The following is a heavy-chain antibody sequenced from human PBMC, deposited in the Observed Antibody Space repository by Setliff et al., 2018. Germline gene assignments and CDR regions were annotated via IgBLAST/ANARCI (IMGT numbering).Heavy chain of an antibody. Sequence: ASVKVSCKASGYTFTTYAISWMRQAPGQGLEWMGWINTNTGNPSYAQGFTGRFVFSLDTSVSTAYLQLSSPKAEDTAVYYCASQMGTSETYPKWGQGTPVTVSS. J-gene: IGHJ4*02. CDR2: INTNTGNP. D-gene: IGHD1-26*01. CDR1: GYTFTTYA. CDR3: ASQMGTSETYPK. V-gene: IGHV7-4-1*02.